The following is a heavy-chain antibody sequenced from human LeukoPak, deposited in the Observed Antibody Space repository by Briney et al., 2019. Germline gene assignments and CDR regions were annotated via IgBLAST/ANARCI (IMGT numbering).Heavy chain of an antibody. J-gene: IGHJ5*02. V-gene: IGHV3-23*01. CDR2: ISGSGGST. CDR1: GFTFSDYY. Sequence: PGGSLRLSCAVSGFTFSDYYMSWIRQAPGKGLEWVSAISGSGGSTYYADSVKGRFTISRDNSKNTLYLQMNSLRAEDTAVYYCAKSGEYSSSWYEPNWFDPWGQGTLVTVSS. CDR3: AKSGEYSSSWYEPNWFDP. D-gene: IGHD6-13*01.